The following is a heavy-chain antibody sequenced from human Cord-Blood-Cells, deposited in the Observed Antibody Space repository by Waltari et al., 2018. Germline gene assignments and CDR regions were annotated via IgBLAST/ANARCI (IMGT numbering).Heavy chain of an antibody. V-gene: IGHV3-21*01. CDR1: GFTFSSYS. J-gene: IGHJ3*02. CDR3: AREMDYSNAFDI. CDR2: IISSSSSI. Sequence: EVQLVESGGGLVKPGGSLRLSCAASGFTFSSYSMNWVRQAPGKGLVLFSSIISSSSSIFYAHSVNVRFTISRDNTNNSLYLQMNSLRSEDTAVYYCAREMDYSNAFDIWGQGTMVTVSS. D-gene: IGHD4-4*01.